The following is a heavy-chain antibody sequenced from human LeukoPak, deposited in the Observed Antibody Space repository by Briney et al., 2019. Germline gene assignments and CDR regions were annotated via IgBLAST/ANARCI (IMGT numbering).Heavy chain of an antibody. CDR2: INPNTGGT. Sequence: ASVKVSCKASGYTLTGYYIHWVRQAPGQGLEWMARINPNTGGTNYAQKFRGRVTMTRDTSITTAYMELSRLTSDDTAIYYCAKVPPSITAAGNWLDPWGQGALVTVSS. J-gene: IGHJ5*02. V-gene: IGHV1-2*06. CDR1: GYTLTGYY. CDR3: AKVPPSITAAGNWLDP. D-gene: IGHD6-13*01.